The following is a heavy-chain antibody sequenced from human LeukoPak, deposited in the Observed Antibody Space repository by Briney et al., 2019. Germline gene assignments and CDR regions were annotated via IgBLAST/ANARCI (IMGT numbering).Heavy chain of an antibody. Sequence: GGSLRLSCAASGFTFSSYSMNWVRQAPGKGLEWVSYISSRSSTIYYADSVKGRFTVSRDNAKNSLYLQMNSLRAEDTAVYYCARDGWLTTTPDYWGQGTLVTVSP. CDR2: ISSRSSTI. CDR1: GFTFSSYS. D-gene: IGHD4-17*01. CDR3: ARDGWLTTTPDY. V-gene: IGHV3-48*04. J-gene: IGHJ4*02.